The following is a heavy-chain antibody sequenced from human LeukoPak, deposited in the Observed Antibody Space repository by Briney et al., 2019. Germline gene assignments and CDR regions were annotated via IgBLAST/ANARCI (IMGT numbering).Heavy chain of an antibody. J-gene: IGHJ4*02. CDR3: ARVGDYYDSSGSFDY. D-gene: IGHD3-22*01. CDR1: GGTFSSYA. Sequence: GASVKVSCKASGGTFSSYAISWVRQAPGQGLEWMGGIIPIFGTANYAQKFQGRVTITTDESTSTAYMELSSLRSEDTAVYYCARVGDYYDSSGSFDYWGQGTLVTVSS. V-gene: IGHV1-69*05. CDR2: IIPIFGTA.